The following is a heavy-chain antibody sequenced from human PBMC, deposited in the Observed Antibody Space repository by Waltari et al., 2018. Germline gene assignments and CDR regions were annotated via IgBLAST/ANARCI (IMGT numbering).Heavy chain of an antibody. D-gene: IGHD6-13*01. Sequence: QVTLVQSGAGVMKPGFSVKVSCKASGGHFSSCVVRWVGPAPGQGLEWMDGFIPIFGTANDAQKFQSRVTITADESTSTAYMERSSLRSEDTAVYYCARAAGIAAAGPFDPWGQGTLVTVSS. CDR3: ARAAGIAAAGPFDP. V-gene: IGHV1-69*13. CDR1: GGHFSSCV. J-gene: IGHJ5*02. CDR2: FIPIFGTA.